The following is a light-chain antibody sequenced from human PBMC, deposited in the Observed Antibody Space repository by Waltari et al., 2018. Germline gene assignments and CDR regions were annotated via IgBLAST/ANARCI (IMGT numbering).Light chain of an antibody. V-gene: IGLV1-47*01. CDR2: RND. CDR1: SSNIGNNY. Sequence: QSVLTQPPSASGTPGQRVTMSCSGSSSNIGNNYVYWYKQLPGTAPKLLIYRNDPRPSGVPDRFAGSKSGTSASLAISGLRSEDEANYYCAAWDDSLSGPGVFGGGTKLTVL. CDR3: AAWDDSLSGPGV. J-gene: IGLJ3*02.